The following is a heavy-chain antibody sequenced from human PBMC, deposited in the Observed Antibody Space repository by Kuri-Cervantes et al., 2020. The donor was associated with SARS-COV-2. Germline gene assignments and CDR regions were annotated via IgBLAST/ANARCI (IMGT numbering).Heavy chain of an antibody. CDR3: ASDGVSGSLSLDF. V-gene: IGHV4-38-2*02. CDR1: GDSFSGYY. CDR2: IYHSGST. Sequence: GSLRLSCTVSGDSFSGYYWGWIRQPPGKGLEWIGSIYHSGSTYYNPSLKSRVTISVDTSKNQFSLKLSSVTAADTALYYCASDGVSGSLSLDFWGQGTLVTVSS. J-gene: IGHJ4*02. D-gene: IGHD6-19*01.